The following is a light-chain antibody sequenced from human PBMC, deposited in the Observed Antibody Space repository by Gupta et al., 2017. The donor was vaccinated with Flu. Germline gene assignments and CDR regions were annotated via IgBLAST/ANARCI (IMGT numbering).Light chain of an antibody. V-gene: IGKV3-20*01. CDR1: QSVSSSY. J-gene: IGKJ2*01. CDR3: QQYGSSPYT. Sequence: EIVLTQSPGTLSLSPGERATLSCRASQSVSSSYLAWYQQKPGQALRLLTYGASSRDTGIPDRFSGSGSGTDFTLTISRLGPEDFAVYYCQQYGSSPYTFGQGTKLEIK. CDR2: GAS.